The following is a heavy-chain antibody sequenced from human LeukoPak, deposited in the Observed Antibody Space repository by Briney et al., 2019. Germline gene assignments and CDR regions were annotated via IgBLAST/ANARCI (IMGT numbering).Heavy chain of an antibody. CDR3: AKDREQRWLHLGAFDM. V-gene: IGHV3-23*01. CDR2: ITGSGCNT. J-gene: IGHJ3*02. Sequence: GGSLRLSCAASGFTFSSYAMSWVRQAPGKGLEWVSGITGSGCNTYYADSVKGRFTISRDNSKNRLYLRMNSLRAEDTAVYYCAKDREQRWLHLGAFDMWGQGTMVTVSS. CDR1: GFTFSSYA. D-gene: IGHD5-24*01.